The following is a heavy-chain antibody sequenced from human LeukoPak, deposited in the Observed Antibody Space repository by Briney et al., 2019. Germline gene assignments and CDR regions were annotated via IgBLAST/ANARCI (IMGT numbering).Heavy chain of an antibody. V-gene: IGHV3-7*01. CDR3: ARGGSGWWDF. Sequence: GGSLRLSCAASGFTFSNYWMSWVRQAPGKGLEWVANIKEDGSEKYYVDSVKGRFTISRDNAKNSVYLQMNSLRGEDTAVYYCARGGSGWWDFWGQGTLVTVSS. D-gene: IGHD6-19*01. CDR1: GFTFSNYW. CDR2: IKEDGSEK. J-gene: IGHJ4*02.